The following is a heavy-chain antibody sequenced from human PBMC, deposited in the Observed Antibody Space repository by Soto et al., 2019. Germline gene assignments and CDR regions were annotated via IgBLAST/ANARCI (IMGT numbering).Heavy chain of an antibody. CDR1: GGSISNHY. D-gene: IGHD3-9*01. J-gene: IGHJ5*02. Sequence: PSETLSLTCTVSGGSISNHYWSWIRQPPGKGLEWVGNIYYSGNTNYNPSLKSRVTISVDTSKNQFSLKLSSVTAADTAVYYCARHPYYDILTGYLSWFDPWGQGTLVTVSS. CDR2: IYYSGNT. CDR3: ARHPYYDILTGYLSWFDP. V-gene: IGHV4-59*08.